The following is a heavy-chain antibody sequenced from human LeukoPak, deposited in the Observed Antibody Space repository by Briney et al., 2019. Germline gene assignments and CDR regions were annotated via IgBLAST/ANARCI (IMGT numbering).Heavy chain of an antibody. D-gene: IGHD2-15*01. CDR1: GFPLSSYA. Sequence: PGGSLRLSCAASGFPLSSYAMSWVRQGPGKGLDWVAATSSSDPGTYHADSVRGRFTISRDNSKNTLYLQMNRLRVEDAAVYYCARAPVTSCRGAFCYPFDYWGQGTLVTVSS. CDR3: ARAPVTSCRGAFCYPFDY. CDR2: TSSSDPGT. J-gene: IGHJ4*02. V-gene: IGHV3-23*01.